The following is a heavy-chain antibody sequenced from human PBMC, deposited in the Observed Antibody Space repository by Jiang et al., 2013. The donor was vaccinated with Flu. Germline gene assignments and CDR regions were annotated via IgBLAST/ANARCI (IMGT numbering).Heavy chain of an antibody. CDR3: ARGGVDSSGYPIDF. D-gene: IGHD3-22*01. CDR1: GFIFSTYA. Sequence: QLVESGGGVVQPGRSLRLSCAASGFIFSTYALHWVRQAPGKGLEWVAVISYDGSIKYYADSMKIRLSISRDNSKNTVYLEMDSLSAEDTAVYYCARGGVDSSGYPIDFWGQGTLVTVSS. CDR2: ISYDGSIK. J-gene: IGHJ4*02. V-gene: IGHV3-30*01.